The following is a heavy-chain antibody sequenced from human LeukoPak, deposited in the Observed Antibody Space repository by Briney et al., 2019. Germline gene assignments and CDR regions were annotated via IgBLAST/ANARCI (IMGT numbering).Heavy chain of an antibody. Sequence: SGEPLKISCKGSGYTFTSYWIGWVRQMPGKGLEWLGIIYPRDSDTRYSPSFQGQVTISADKSISTAYLQWSSLKAPDTAMYYCARRTGTTEDFDYWGQGTLVTVSS. D-gene: IGHD1-7*01. CDR2: IYPRDSDT. CDR1: GYTFTSYW. CDR3: ARRTGTTEDFDY. V-gene: IGHV5-51*01. J-gene: IGHJ4*02.